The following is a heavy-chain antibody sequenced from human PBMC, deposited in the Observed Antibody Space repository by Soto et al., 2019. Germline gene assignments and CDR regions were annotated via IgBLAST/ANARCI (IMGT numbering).Heavy chain of an antibody. CDR3: AGGIAARPLGY. CDR1: GGSISSGGYS. Sequence: QLQLQESGSGLVKPSQTLSLTCAVSGGSISSGGYSWSWIRQPPGKGLEWIGYIYHSGSTYYNPSLKSRVTISVDRSKTQFALRLSSVPAAATAVYYCAGGIAARPLGYWGQGTLVTVSS. CDR2: IYHSGST. D-gene: IGHD6-6*01. J-gene: IGHJ4*02. V-gene: IGHV4-30-2*01.